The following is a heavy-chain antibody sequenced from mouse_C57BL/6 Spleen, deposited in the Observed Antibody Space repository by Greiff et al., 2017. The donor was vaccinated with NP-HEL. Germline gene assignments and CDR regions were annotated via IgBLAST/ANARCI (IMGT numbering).Heavy chain of an antibody. J-gene: IGHJ4*01. V-gene: IGHV3-6*01. D-gene: IGHD1-1*01. CDR2: ISYDGSN. CDR3: ARDGSRYYYAMDY. Sequence: DVQLQESGPGLVKPSQSLSLTCSVTGYSITSGYYWNWIRQFPGNKLEWMGYISYDGSNNYNPSLKNRISITRDTSKNQFFLKLNSVTTEDTATYYCARDGSRYYYAMDYWGQGTSVTVSS. CDR1: GYSITSGYY.